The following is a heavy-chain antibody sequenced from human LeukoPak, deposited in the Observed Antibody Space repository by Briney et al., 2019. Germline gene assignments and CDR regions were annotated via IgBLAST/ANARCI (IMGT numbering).Heavy chain of an antibody. CDR1: GFTFSSYA. V-gene: IGHV3-23*01. D-gene: IGHD1-26*01. J-gene: IGHJ4*02. Sequence: GGSLRLSCAASGFTFSSYAMNWVRQAPGKGLEWVSAISASGGKTYYADFVKGRFTISRDNSKNTLYLQVNSLRAEDTAVYYCAKGGKWDVTPFDYWGQGTLVTVSS. CDR3: AKGGKWDVTPFDY. CDR2: ISASGGKT.